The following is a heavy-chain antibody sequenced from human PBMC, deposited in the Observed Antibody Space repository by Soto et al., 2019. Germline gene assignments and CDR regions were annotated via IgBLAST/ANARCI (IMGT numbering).Heavy chain of an antibody. CDR3: AKDLGTLEPRLASAINILTGYESYYYYYGMDV. CDR2: ISGSGGST. V-gene: IGHV3-23*01. CDR1: GCTFSSYA. D-gene: IGHD3-9*01. J-gene: IGHJ6*02. Sequence: EVQLLESGGGLVQPGGSLRLSCAASGCTFSSYAMSWVRQAPGKGLEWVSAISGSGGSTYYADSVKGRFTISRDNSKNTLYLQMNSLRAEDTAVYYCAKDLGTLEPRLASAINILTGYESYYYYYGMDVWGQGTTVTVSS.